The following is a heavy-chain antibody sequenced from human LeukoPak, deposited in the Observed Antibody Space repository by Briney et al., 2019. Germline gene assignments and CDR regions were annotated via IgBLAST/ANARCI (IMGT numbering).Heavy chain of an antibody. D-gene: IGHD1-1*01. J-gene: IGHJ4*02. Sequence: PGGSLILSCAASGLTVSSNHMSWVRQAPGKGLEWVSAIYSGDSTYYADSVKGRFTISRDDSKSALYLQMNSLRAEDTAVYYCARGLVYLTGHFDCWGQGTLVIVSS. CDR2: IYSGDST. V-gene: IGHV3-53*01. CDR1: GLTVSSNH. CDR3: ARGLVYLTGHFDC.